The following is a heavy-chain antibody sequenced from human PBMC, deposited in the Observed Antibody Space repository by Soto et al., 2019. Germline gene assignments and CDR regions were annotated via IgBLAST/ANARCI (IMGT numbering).Heavy chain of an antibody. J-gene: IGHJ5*02. D-gene: IGHD4-4*01. CDR2: IIPIIGII. V-gene: IGHV1-69*04. Sequence: SVKVSCKASGYTFTNYTITWVRQAPGQGLEWMGRIIPIIGIINYAQKFQGRVTISADKFTGTAYMELTGLRSDDTAVYYCAGDPDSHYNDSHASSYPWGQGTLVTVSS. CDR1: GYTFTNYT. CDR3: AGDPDSHYNDSHASSYP.